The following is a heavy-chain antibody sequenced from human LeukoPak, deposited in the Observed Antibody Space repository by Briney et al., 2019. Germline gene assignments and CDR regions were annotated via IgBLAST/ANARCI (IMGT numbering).Heavy chain of an antibody. V-gene: IGHV1-46*01. CDR3: ARDSTVTTFRGCVDP. CDR1: GYTFTNYY. J-gene: IGHJ5*02. D-gene: IGHD4-17*01. Sequence: GASVKVSCKASGYTFTNYYVHWVRQAPGQGLEWMGVINPSGGSTNCAQKFQGRVTMTRDTSTSTVYMELSSLRSEDTAVYYCARDSTVTTFRGCVDPWGQGTLVTVSS. CDR2: INPSGGST.